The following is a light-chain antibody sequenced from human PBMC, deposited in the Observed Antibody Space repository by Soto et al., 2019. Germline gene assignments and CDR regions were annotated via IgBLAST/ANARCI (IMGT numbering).Light chain of an antibody. J-gene: IGLJ1*01. CDR3: CSSGGSPTSV. CDR2: EVN. CDR1: SSNVGSYKL. V-gene: IGLV2-23*02. Sequence: QSVLTQPGSVSGSPGQSITISCTRTSSNVGSYKLVSWYQQHPGKAPRLMIFEVNKRPSGVSNRFSGSKSGNTASLTISGLKVEDEADYYCCSSGGSPTSVFGTGTKVTVL.